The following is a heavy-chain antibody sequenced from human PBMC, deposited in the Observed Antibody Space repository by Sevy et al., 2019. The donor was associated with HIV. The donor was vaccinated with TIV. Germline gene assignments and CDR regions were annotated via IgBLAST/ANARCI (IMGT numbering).Heavy chain of an antibody. J-gene: IGHJ4*02. V-gene: IGHV3-23*01. CDR2: ISGSGGST. D-gene: IGHD6-6*01. CDR3: AKQSLKSTGIGARGAFDY. Sequence: GGSLRLSCAASGFTFSSYAMSWVRQAPGKGLEWVSAISGSGGSTYYADSVKGRFTIARDNSKNTLYLQMNSLRAEDTAVYYCAKQSLKSTGIGARGAFDYWGQGTLVTVSS. CDR1: GFTFSSYA.